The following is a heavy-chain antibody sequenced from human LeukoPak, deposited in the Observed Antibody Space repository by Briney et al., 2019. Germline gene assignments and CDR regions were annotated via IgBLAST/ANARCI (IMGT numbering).Heavy chain of an antibody. V-gene: IGHV1-69*04. Sequence: SVKVSCKASGGTFSSYAISWVRQAPGQGLEWMGRIIPILGIANYAQKFQGRVTITADKSTSTAYMELSSLRSEDTAVYYCATETGYSSGPVDYWGQGTLVTVSS. CDR1: GGTFSSYA. CDR2: IIPILGIA. J-gene: IGHJ4*02. CDR3: ATETGYSSGPVDY. D-gene: IGHD6-19*01.